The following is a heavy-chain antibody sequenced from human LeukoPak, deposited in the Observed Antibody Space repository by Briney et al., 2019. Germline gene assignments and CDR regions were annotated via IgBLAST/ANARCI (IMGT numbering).Heavy chain of an antibody. CDR2: ISSSSTYT. Sequence: GGSLRLSCAASGFSFSDYYMSWIRQAPGKGLEWVSYISSSSTYTNYADSVKGRFTISRDNAKNSPYLQMNSLRADDTAVYYCAREGKQWLVHWFDPWGQGTLVTVSS. D-gene: IGHD6-19*01. CDR1: GFSFSDYY. CDR3: AREGKQWLVHWFDP. J-gene: IGHJ5*02. V-gene: IGHV3-11*06.